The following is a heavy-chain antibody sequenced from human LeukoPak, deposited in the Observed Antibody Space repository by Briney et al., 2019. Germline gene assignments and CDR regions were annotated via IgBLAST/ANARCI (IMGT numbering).Heavy chain of an antibody. D-gene: IGHD1-26*01. CDR1: GFTFSSYA. J-gene: IGHJ4*02. CDR3: AKARGSYRGY. CDR2: ISGSGGST. V-gene: IGHV3-23*01. Sequence: GGSLRLSCAASGFTFSSYAMSWVRQAPGKGLEWVSAISGSGGSTYYEDSVKGRFTISRDYSKNTLYLQMNSLRAEDTAVYYCAKARGSYRGYWGQGTLVTVSS.